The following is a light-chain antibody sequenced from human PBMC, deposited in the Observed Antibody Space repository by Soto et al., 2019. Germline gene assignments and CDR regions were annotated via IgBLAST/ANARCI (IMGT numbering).Light chain of an antibody. V-gene: IGKV1-12*01. CDR2: GAS. CDR1: QGVSKW. J-gene: IGKJ5*01. CDR3: QQANSFPLT. Sequence: DIQLTQSPSSLSASVGDRVTITCRASQGVSKWLAWYQQKPGKAPILLIHGASNLQTGVPSRFSGSRSGTDFVLTITSLQPEDIATYFCQQANSFPLTFGQGTRLEIK.